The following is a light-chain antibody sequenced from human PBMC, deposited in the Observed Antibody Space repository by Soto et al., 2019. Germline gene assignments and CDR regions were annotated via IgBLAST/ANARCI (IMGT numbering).Light chain of an antibody. V-gene: IGLV2-14*01. CDR3: TSYTSSTTNYV. J-gene: IGLJ1*01. CDR1: SSDIGGHNY. Sequence: QSALTQPASVSGSPGQSITFSCTGTSSDIGGHNYVSWYQQHPGKAPKLMIYEVSNRPSGVSDRFSRSKSGNTASLTISGLQAEDEADYYCTSYTSSTTNYVFGTGTKVTVL. CDR2: EVS.